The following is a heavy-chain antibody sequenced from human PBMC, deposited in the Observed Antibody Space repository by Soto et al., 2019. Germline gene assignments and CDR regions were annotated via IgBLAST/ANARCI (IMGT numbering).Heavy chain of an antibody. CDR2: IYYSGST. J-gene: IGHJ6*03. V-gene: IGHV4-59*11. Sequence: SETLSLTCTVSGCSIFSHYWGWVRQPPGEGLEYIGYIYYSGSTNYNPSLQSRVTISVDICREQFSTKLTSVTAADTAGYYCARGQNRGGSTCDIWAKG. CDR3: ARGQNRGGSTCDI. CDR1: GCSIFSHY. D-gene: IGHD3-10*01.